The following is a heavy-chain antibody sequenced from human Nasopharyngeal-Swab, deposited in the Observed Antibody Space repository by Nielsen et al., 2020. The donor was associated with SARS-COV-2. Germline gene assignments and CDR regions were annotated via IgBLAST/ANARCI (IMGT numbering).Heavy chain of an antibody. CDR3: ARGRPGHYFDY. D-gene: IGHD1-14*01. Sequence: SCAASGFTVSSNYMSWVRQAPGKGLEWVSVFYTSGDTYYAVSVKGRFTISRDNSKNTLSLQMNSLRAEDTAVYYCARGRPGHYFDYWGQGTLVTVSS. CDR2: FYTSGDT. V-gene: IGHV3-53*01. J-gene: IGHJ4*02. CDR1: GFTVSSNY.